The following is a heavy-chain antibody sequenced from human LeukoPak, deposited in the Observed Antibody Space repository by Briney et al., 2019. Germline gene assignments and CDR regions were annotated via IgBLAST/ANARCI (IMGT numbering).Heavy chain of an antibody. D-gene: IGHD3-10*01. V-gene: IGHV3-21*01. CDR1: GFTFSSYS. CDR2: ISSSSSYI. CDR3: ASLTMVRGVRRYY. Sequence: GGSLRLSCAASGFTFSSYSMNWVRQAPGKGLEWVSSISSSSSYIYYADSAKGRFTISRDNAKNSLYLQMNSLRAEDTAVYYCASLTMVRGVRRYYWGQGTLVTVSS. J-gene: IGHJ4*02.